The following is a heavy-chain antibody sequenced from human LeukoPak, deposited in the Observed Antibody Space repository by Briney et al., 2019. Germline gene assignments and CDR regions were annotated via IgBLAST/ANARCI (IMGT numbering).Heavy chain of an antibody. D-gene: IGHD6-19*01. Sequence: GGSLRLSCAASGFTFSSYAMSWVRQAPGKGLEWVSAISGSGGSTYYADSVKGRFTISRDNAKNTLYLQMNSLRAEDTAVYYCAKEGYSSGWYTGAYYYYYYMDVWGKGTTVTVSS. J-gene: IGHJ6*03. CDR2: ISGSGGST. CDR3: AKEGYSSGWYTGAYYYYYYMDV. CDR1: GFTFSSYA. V-gene: IGHV3-23*01.